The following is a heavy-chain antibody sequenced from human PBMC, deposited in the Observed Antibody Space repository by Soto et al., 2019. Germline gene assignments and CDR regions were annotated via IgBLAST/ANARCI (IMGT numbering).Heavy chain of an antibody. CDR3: ASKTVPAARGAYYYYGMDV. D-gene: IGHD2-2*01. Sequence: SVKVSCKASGGTFSSYAISWVRQAPGQGLEWMGGIIPIFGTANYAQKFQGRVTITADESTSTAYMELSSLRSEDTAVYYCASKTVPAARGAYYYYGMDVWGQGTTVTVSS. V-gene: IGHV1-69*13. J-gene: IGHJ6*02. CDR1: GGTFSSYA. CDR2: IIPIFGTA.